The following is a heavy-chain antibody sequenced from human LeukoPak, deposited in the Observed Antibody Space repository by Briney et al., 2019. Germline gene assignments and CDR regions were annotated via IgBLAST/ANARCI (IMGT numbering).Heavy chain of an antibody. D-gene: IGHD2-15*01. CDR1: GGSISSYY. CDR3: ARERCSGGSCYSADAFDI. J-gene: IGHJ3*02. Sequence: PSETLSLTCTVSGGSISSYYWSWIRQPPGKGLEWLGYIYYSGSTNYNPSLKSRVTISVDTSKNQFSLKLSSVTAADTAVYYCARERCSGGSCYSADAFDIWGQGTMVTVSS. V-gene: IGHV4-59*01. CDR2: IYYSGST.